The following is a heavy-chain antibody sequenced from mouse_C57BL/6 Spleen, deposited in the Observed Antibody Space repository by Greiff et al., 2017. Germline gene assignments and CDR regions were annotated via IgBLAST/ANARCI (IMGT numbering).Heavy chain of an antibody. CDR3: ARPGWDDYAMDY. V-gene: IGHV1-64*01. CDR2: IHPNSGST. Sequence: QVQLQQPGAELVKPGASVKLSCKASGYTFTSYWMHWVKQRPGQGLEWIGMIHPNSGSTNYNEKFKSKATLTVDKSSSTAYMQLSSLTSEDSAVYYCARPGWDDYAMDYWGQGTSVTVSS. CDR1: GYTFTSYW. J-gene: IGHJ4*01. D-gene: IGHD4-1*01.